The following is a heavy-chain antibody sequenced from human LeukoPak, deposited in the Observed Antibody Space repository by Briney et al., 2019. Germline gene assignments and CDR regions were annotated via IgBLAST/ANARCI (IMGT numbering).Heavy chain of an antibody. CDR2: INHSGIT. D-gene: IGHD4-23*01. J-gene: IGHJ5*02. V-gene: IGHV4-34*01. CDR1: DGSFSSYC. CDR3: ARDGGSNNYWFDP. Sequence: SETLSLTCAVYDGSFSSYCWTWIRQPPGKGLEWIGEINHSGITNYRPSLKSRVTISLDTSKNQFSLKLTSVTTADTAVYYCARDGGSNNYWFDPWGQGTLVTVSS.